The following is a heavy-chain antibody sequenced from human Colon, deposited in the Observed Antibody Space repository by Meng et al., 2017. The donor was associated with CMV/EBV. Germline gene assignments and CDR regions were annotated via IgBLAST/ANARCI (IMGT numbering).Heavy chain of an antibody. CDR3: AREDRTQYDEAFDV. D-gene: IGHD2-2*01. CDR1: GYTFTGYY. J-gene: IGHJ3*01. V-gene: IGHV1-2*02. Sequence: ASVKVSCKASGYTFTGYYMHWVRQAPGQRPEWMGGIIPSTHAPNYSQRFQGRVTITAYTSTTTVYLELSSLTFHDTAVYYCAREDRTQYDEAFDVWGQGTMVTVSS. CDR2: IIPSTHAP.